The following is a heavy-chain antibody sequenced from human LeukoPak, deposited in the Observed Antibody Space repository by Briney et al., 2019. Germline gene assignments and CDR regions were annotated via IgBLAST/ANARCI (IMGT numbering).Heavy chain of an antibody. CDR2: IYYSGST. J-gene: IGHJ5*02. CDR1: GGSISSYY. Sequence: PSETLSLTCTVSGGSISSYYWSWIRQPPWKGLEWIGYIYYSGSTNYNPSLKSRVTISVDTSKNQFSLKLSSVTAADTAVYYCARGIVGATRGFWFDPWGQGTLVTVSS. D-gene: IGHD1-26*01. CDR3: ARGIVGATRGFWFDP. V-gene: IGHV4-59*01.